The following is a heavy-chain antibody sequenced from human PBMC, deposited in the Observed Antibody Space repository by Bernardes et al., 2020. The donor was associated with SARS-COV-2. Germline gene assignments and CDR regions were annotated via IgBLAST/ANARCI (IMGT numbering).Heavy chain of an antibody. D-gene: IGHD3-22*01. CDR2: INSDWSTT. CDR1: GFTFSTYW. J-gene: IGHJ4*02. Sequence: GGSLRLSCAASGFTFSTYWMQWVRQAPGKGLVWVSRINSDWSTTNYAASVKGRFTVSRDNAKNTLHLHMNSLRGEDTAVYYCARDWDDSTGYYSGGLDHWGQGTLVTVSS. V-gene: IGHV3-74*01. CDR3: ARDWDDSTGYYSGGLDH.